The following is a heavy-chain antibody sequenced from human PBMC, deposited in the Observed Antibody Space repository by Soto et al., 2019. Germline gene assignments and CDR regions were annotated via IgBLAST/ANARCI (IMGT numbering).Heavy chain of an antibody. CDR1: GYTFTSYA. Sequence: QVQLVQSGAEEKKSGASVKVSCKACGYTFTSYAMHWVRQAPGQRLEWMGWINAGNGNTKYSQKFQGRVTITRDTSASTAYMELSSLRSEDTAVYYCARGAKMREFDYWGQGTLVTVSS. D-gene: IGHD5-12*01. CDR3: ARGAKMREFDY. V-gene: IGHV1-3*05. CDR2: INAGNGNT. J-gene: IGHJ4*02.